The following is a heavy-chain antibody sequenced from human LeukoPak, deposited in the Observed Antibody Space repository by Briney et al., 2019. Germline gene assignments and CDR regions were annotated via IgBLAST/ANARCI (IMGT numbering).Heavy chain of an antibody. D-gene: IGHD7-27*01. CDR1: GFSFSDYY. J-gene: IGHJ5*02. CDR2: ISDSGETR. V-gene: IGHV3-11*01. Sequence: PGGSLRLSCAASGFSFSDYYMSWIRQVPGKGLEWLAYISDSGETRKYADSVTGRFTISRDNAKNSVSLQMNSLRADDSGVYYCARDVRGRTPLKLGMKWFDPWGQGTRVIVSS. CDR3: ARDVRGRTPLKLGMKWFDP.